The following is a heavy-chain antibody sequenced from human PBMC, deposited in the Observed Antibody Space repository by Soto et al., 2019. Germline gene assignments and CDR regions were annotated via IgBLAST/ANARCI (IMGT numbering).Heavy chain of an antibody. CDR3: ARDVVGVVRD. J-gene: IGHJ4*02. CDR1: GYTFTRYD. CDR2: MNPNSGNT. Sequence: GGSLRLACAASGYTFTRYDINWVRQATGQGLEWMGWMNPNSGNTGYAQKFQGRVTMTRNTSISTAYMELSSLRSEDTAVYYRARDVVGVVRDWGQGTLVTVSS. D-gene: IGHD2-21*01. V-gene: IGHV1-8*01.